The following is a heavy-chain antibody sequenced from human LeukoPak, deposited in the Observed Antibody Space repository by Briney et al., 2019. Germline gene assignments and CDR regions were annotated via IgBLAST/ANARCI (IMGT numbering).Heavy chain of an antibody. CDR3: ARDKKWETKFDY. Sequence: ASVKVSCKASGYTFTGYYMHWVRQAPGQGLEWMGRINPSSGGTNYAQKFQGRVTMTRDTSISTAYMELSRLRSDDTAVYYCARDKKWETKFDYWGQGTLVTVSS. D-gene: IGHD1-26*01. CDR1: GYTFTGYY. CDR2: INPSSGGT. J-gene: IGHJ4*02. V-gene: IGHV1-2*06.